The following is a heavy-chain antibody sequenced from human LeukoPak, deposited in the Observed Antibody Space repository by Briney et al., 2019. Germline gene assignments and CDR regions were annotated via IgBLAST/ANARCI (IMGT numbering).Heavy chain of an antibody. CDR2: ITSSSSYI. V-gene: IGHV3-21*01. CDR3: ARDKYYDILTGVIDY. J-gene: IGHJ4*02. D-gene: IGHD3-9*01. Sequence: PGGSLRLSCAASGFTFSSYNMNWVRQAPGKGLEWVSSITSSSSYIYYADSVKGRFTISRDNAKNSLYLQMNSLRAEDTAVYYCARDKYYDILTGVIDYWGQGTLVTVSS. CDR1: GFTFSSYN.